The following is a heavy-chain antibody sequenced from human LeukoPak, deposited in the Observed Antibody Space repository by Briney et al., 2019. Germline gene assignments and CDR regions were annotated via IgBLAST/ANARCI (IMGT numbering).Heavy chain of an antibody. CDR2: ISAYNGNT. Sequence: ASVKVSCKASGYTFTSYGISWVRQAPGQGLEWMGWISAYNGNTNYAQKLQGRVTMTTDTSTSTAYMELRSLRSGDTAVYYCARAFNLAAAGTVYYYYMDVWGKGTTVTVSS. D-gene: IGHD6-13*01. CDR1: GYTFTSYG. J-gene: IGHJ6*03. V-gene: IGHV1-18*01. CDR3: ARAFNLAAAGTVYYYYMDV.